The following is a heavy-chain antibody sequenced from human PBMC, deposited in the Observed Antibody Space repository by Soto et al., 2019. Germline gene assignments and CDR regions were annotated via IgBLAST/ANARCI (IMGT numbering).Heavy chain of an antibody. Sequence: PGGSLRLSCAASGFTFTRYSMNWVRQDPGKGLEWVSSISSTTNYIYYGDSMKGRFTISRDNAKNSLYLEMNSLRAEDTAVYYCARKSKVLTSNFDYWGQGTLVGVSS. CDR2: ISSTTNYI. V-gene: IGHV3-21*06. CDR3: ARKSKVLTSNFDY. CDR1: GFTFTRYS. J-gene: IGHJ4*01.